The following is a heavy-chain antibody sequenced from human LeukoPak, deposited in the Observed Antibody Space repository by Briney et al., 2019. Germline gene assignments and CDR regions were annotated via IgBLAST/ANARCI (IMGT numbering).Heavy chain of an antibody. V-gene: IGHV3-66*01. CDR3: ARVTGVWTFDY. J-gene: IGHJ4*02. Sequence: GGSLRLPCAASGFTVSTNFMNWVRQAPGKGLEWVSIISSGGSTDYADSVKGRFTISRDSSKNTLYLQMNSLRAEDTAVYYCARVTGVWTFDYWGQGTLVSVPS. CDR1: GFTVSTNF. CDR2: ISSGGST. D-gene: IGHD6-13*01.